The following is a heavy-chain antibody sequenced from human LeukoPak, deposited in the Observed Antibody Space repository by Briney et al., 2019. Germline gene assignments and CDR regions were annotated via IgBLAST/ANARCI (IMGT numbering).Heavy chain of an antibody. J-gene: IGHJ4*02. V-gene: IGHV4-38-2*02. Sequence: SETLSLTCTVSGGSISSGNYWGWIRQPPGKGLEWIGSIFHTGSTYYNLSLKSRVTISVDTSKNQFSLKLSSVTAADTAVYYCARDKDDSSGYPVYLDYWGQGTLVTVSS. CDR2: IFHTGST. D-gene: IGHD3-22*01. CDR3: ARDKDDSSGYPVYLDY. CDR1: GGSISSGNY.